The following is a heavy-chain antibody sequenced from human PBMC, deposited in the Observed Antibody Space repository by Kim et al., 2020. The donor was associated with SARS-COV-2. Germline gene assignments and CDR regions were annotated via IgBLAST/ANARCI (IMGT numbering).Heavy chain of an antibody. CDR1: GFTFSSYA. V-gene: IGHV3-23*01. D-gene: IGHD3-9*01. J-gene: IGHJ5*02. CDR2: ISGSGGST. CDR3: AKDQGYDILTGYTNWFDP. Sequence: GGSLRLSCAASGFTFSSYAMSWVRQAPGKGLEWVSAISGSGGSTYYADSVKGRFTISRDNSKNTLYLQMNSLRAEDTAVYYCAKDQGYDILTGYTNWFDPWGQGTLVTVSS.